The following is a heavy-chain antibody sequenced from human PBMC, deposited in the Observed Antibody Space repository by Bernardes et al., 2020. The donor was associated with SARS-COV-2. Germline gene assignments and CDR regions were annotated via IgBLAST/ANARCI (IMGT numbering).Heavy chain of an antibody. CDR2: ISASGGST. D-gene: IGHD2-2*01. CDR1: GFSFNNSA. J-gene: IGHJ6*02. Sequence: GGSLRLSCAASGFSFNNSAMNWVRQVPGKGLEWVSGISASGGSTYYADSVKGRFTISRENSRNTLNLQMDNLRAEDTAVYYCAKDYCSIISCPVRWYYYAMDVWGQGTTVTVSS. V-gene: IGHV3-23*01. CDR3: AKDYCSIISCPVRWYYYAMDV.